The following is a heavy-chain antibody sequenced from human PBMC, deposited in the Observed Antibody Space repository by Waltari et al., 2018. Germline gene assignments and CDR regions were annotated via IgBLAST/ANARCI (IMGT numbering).Heavy chain of an antibody. CDR3: ALASALLGIFDY. CDR2: IADDGSNK. Sequence: VQLVGSGGGVVQPGRSLRLACAAYGFPFSSYAWPWFRQAPGKGLEWVAVIADDGSNKYDADSVKGRFTISRDNSKNTLYLQMNSLRAEDTAVYYCALASALLGIFDYWGQGTLVTVSS. CDR1: GFPFSSYA. V-gene: IGHV3-30-3*01. D-gene: IGHD7-27*01. J-gene: IGHJ4*02.